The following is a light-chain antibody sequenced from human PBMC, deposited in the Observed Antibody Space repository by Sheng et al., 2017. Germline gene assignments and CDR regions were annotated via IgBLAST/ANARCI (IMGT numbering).Light chain of an antibody. CDR1: QSVSDY. V-gene: IGKV3-11*01. J-gene: IGKJ5*01. Sequence: EIVMTQSPATLSVSPGERATLSCRASQSVSDYLAWYQQKPGQPPRLLIYDASNRAAGIPARFSGTGSGTDFTLTISSLEPEDFAVYYCQQRSNWPPVITFGQGTRLEIK. CDR2: DAS. CDR3: QQRSNWPPVIT.